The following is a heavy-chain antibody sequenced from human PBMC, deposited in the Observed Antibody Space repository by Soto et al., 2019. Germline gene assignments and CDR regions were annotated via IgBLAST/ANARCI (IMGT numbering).Heavy chain of an antibody. CDR2: IYYSGST. CDR1: GGSISSYY. CDR3: ARGNTMVRGVIITSSYWFDP. Sequence: SETLSLTCTVSGGSISSYYWSWIRQPPGKGLEWIGYIYYSGSTNYNPSLKSRVTISVDTSKNQFSLKLSSVTAADTAVYYCARGNTMVRGVIITSSYWFDPWGQGTLVTVSS. J-gene: IGHJ5*02. V-gene: IGHV4-59*01. D-gene: IGHD3-10*01.